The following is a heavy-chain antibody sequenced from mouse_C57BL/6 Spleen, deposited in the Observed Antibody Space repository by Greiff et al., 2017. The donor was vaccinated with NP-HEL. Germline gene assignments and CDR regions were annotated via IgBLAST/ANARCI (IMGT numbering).Heavy chain of an antibody. CDR1: GYTFTDYE. J-gene: IGHJ2*01. CDR2: IDPETGGT. CDR3: TRSITTVVGGYFDY. D-gene: IGHD1-1*01. V-gene: IGHV1-15*01. Sequence: SGAELVRPGASVTLSCKASGYTFTDYEMHWVKQTPVHGLEWIGAIDPETGGTAYNQKFKGKAILTADKSSSTAYMELRSLTSEDSAVYYCTRSITTVVGGYFDYWGQGTTLTVSS.